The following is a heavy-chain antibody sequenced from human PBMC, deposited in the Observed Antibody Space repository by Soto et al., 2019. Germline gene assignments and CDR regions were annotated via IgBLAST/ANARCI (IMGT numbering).Heavy chain of an antibody. V-gene: IGHV3-33*01. CDR2: IWSDGSNK. J-gene: IGHJ4*02. Sequence: QVPLVESGGGVVQPGRSLRLSCAASGFTFSNYVMHWVRQAPGKGLEWVSAIWSDGSNKYYADSVKGRFTISRDNSKNTLYLQMNSLRAEDTAVYYCAREGMTTFTNDYWGQGTLVTVSS. CDR1: GFTFSNYV. CDR3: AREGMTTFTNDY. D-gene: IGHD4-4*01.